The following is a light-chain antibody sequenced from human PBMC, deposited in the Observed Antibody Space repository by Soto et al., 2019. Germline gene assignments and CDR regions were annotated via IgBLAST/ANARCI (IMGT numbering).Light chain of an antibody. V-gene: IGLV1-44*01. CDR3: AAWDDSLNGRYV. CDR1: SSNIGSNT. J-gene: IGLJ1*01. CDR2: SNS. Sequence: QSVLTQPPSASGTPGQRVTISCSGSSSNIGSNTVNWYQQLPGTAPKLLIYSNSQRPSGVPDRFSGSKSGTSASLAISGLQSEDEADYYCAAWDDSLNGRYVFGTGTKVTVL.